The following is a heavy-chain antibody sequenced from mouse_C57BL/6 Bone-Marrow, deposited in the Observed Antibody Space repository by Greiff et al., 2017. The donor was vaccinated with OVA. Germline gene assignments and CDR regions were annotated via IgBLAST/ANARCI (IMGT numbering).Heavy chain of an antibody. Sequence: DVKLVESGGGLVKPGGSLKLSCAASGFTFSSYTMSWVRQTPEKRLEWVATISGGGGNTYYPDSVKGRFTISRDNAKNTLYLQMSSLRSEDTALYYCARERVYYDSPFAYWGQGTLVTVSA. CDR3: ARERVYYDSPFAY. D-gene: IGHD2-4*01. CDR2: ISGGGGNT. CDR1: GFTFSSYT. J-gene: IGHJ3*01. V-gene: IGHV5-9*01.